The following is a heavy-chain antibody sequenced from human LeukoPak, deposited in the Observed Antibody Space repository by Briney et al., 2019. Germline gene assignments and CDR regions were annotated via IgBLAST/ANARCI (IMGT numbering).Heavy chain of an antibody. CDR2: ISYDGSNK. V-gene: IGHV3-30*03. D-gene: IGHD2-15*01. J-gene: IGHJ4*02. Sequence: PGRSLRLSCAASGFTFSSYGMHWVRQAPGKGLEWVAVISYDGSNKYYADSVKGRFTISRDNSENTLYLQMNSLRAEDTAVYYCVTSLVVVVAATNGYWGQGTLVTVSS. CDR1: GFTFSSYG. CDR3: VTSLVVVVAATNGY.